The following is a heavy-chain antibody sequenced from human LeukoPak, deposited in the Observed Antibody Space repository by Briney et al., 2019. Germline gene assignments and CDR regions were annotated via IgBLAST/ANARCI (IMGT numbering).Heavy chain of an antibody. V-gene: IGHV3-64*01. Sequence: PGGSLRLSCAASGFTFSSYAMHWVRQAPGKGLEYVSAISSNGGSTYYANSVKGRFTISRDNSKNTLYLQMGSLRAEDMAVYYCARDLRPYSSGWQLDYWGQGSQVTVSS. D-gene: IGHD6-19*01. CDR1: GFTFSSYA. J-gene: IGHJ4*02. CDR2: ISSNGGST. CDR3: ARDLRPYSSGWQLDY.